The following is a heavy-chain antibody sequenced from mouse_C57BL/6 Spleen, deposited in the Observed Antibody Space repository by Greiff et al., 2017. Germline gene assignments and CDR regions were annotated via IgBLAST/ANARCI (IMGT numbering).Heavy chain of an antibody. CDR3: ARDSSGYGDYFDY. V-gene: IGHV5-4*01. CDR2: ISDGGSYT. Sequence: EVKVVESGGGLVKPGGSLKLSCAASGFTFSSYAMSWVRQTPEKRLEWVATISDGGSYTYYPDNVKGRFTIYRDNAKNNLYLQMSHLKSEDTAMYYCARDSSGYGDYFDYWGQGTTLTVSS. J-gene: IGHJ2*01. CDR1: GFTFSSYA. D-gene: IGHD3-2*02.